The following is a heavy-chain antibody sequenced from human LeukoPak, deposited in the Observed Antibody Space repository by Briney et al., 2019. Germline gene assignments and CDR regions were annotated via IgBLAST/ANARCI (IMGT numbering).Heavy chain of an antibody. CDR1: GYTFTGYY. V-gene: IGHV1-2*02. CDR3: ARLGVFHDEMATIPGEDWFDP. Sequence: ASVKVSCKASGYTFTGYYIHWVRQAPGQGLEWLGWLHPNSGETHYAQNFQGRVTLTRNTSINTAYMELTRLRSDDTAVYYCARLGVFHDEMATIPGEDWFDPWGQGTLVTVSS. D-gene: IGHD5-24*01. CDR2: LHPNSGET. J-gene: IGHJ5*02.